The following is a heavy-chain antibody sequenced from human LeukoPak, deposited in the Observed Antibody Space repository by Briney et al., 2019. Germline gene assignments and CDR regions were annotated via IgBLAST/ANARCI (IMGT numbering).Heavy chain of an antibody. D-gene: IGHD6-13*01. V-gene: IGHV3-9*01. J-gene: IGHJ5*02. CDR3: AKDANNGRYSSSWYNWFDP. CDR2: ISWNSGSI. CDR1: GFTFDDYA. Sequence: GRSLRLSCAASGFTFDDYAMHWVRQAPGKGLEWVSGISWNSGSIGYADSVKGRFTISRDNAKNSLYLQMNSLRAEDTALYYCAKDANNGRYSSSWYNWFDPWGQGTLVTVSS.